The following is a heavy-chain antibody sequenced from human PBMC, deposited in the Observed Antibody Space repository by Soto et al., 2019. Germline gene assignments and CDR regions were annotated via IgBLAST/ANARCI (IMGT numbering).Heavy chain of an antibody. V-gene: IGHV4-30-2*01. D-gene: IGHD4-17*01. Sequence: QLQLQESGSGLVKPSQTLSLTCAVSGGSISSGGYSWSWIRQPPGKGLEWIGYIYQSGSTYYNPSHKSRVTVSVDRAKTQFSLKLRSVTAADTAVYYCASGRTTALDYWGQGTLVTVSS. CDR2: IYQSGST. CDR3: ASGRTTALDY. J-gene: IGHJ4*02. CDR1: GGSISSGGYS.